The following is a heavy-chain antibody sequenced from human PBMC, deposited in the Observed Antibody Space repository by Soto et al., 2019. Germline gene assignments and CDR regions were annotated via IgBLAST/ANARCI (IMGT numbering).Heavy chain of an antibody. CDR2: FYYSGST. D-gene: IGHD3-10*01. V-gene: IGHV4-59*01. CDR1: GGSISSYY. J-gene: IGHJ6*03. Sequence: SETLSLTYTVSGGSISSYYWSWSRQPPGKVLEWIGYFYYSGSTNYNPSLKSRVTISVDTSKNQFSLKLSSVTAADTAVYYCARDRYYGSGSYFPLQKNYYYYYYMDVWGKGTTVTVS. CDR3: ARDRYYGSGSYFPLQKNYYYYYYMDV.